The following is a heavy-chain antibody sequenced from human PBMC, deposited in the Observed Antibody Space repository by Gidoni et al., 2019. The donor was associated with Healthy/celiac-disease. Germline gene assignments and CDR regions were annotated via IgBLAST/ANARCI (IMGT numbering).Heavy chain of an antibody. D-gene: IGHD6-19*01. CDR3: ARVPIAVAGRYFDY. V-gene: IGHV3-7*01. Sequence: EVQLVESGGGLVQPGGSLRLSCAASGFTFSSYWRSWVRQAPGKGLEWVANIKQDGSEKYYVDSVKGRFTISRDNAKNSLYLQMNSLRAEDTAVYYCARVPIAVAGRYFDYWGQGTLVTVSS. CDR2: IKQDGSEK. J-gene: IGHJ4*02. CDR1: GFTFSSYW.